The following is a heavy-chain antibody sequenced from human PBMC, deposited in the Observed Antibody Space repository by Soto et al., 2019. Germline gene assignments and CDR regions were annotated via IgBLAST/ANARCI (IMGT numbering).Heavy chain of an antibody. V-gene: IGHV3-30*18. CDR1: GFTFSSYG. D-gene: IGHD1-7*01. CDR2: ISYDGSNK. Sequence: GGSLRLSCAASGFTFSSYGMHWVRQAPGKGLEWVAVISYDGSNKYYADSVKGRFTISRDNSKNTLYLQMNSLRAEDMAVYYCAKDSGAGITGTIIDYWGQGTLVTVSS. J-gene: IGHJ4*02. CDR3: AKDSGAGITGTIIDY.